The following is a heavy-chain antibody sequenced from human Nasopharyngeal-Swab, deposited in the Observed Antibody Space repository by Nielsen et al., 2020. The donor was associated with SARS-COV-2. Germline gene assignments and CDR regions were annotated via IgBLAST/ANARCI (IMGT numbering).Heavy chain of an antibody. CDR2: IKQDGSEK. Sequence: GESLKISCAASGFTFSSYWMSWVRQAPGKGLEWVANIKQDGSEKYYVDSVKGRFTISRDNAKNSLYLQMNSLRAEDTAVYYCARDMGYYGSGSYYYYGMDVWGQGTTVTVSS. J-gene: IGHJ6*02. V-gene: IGHV3-7*01. CDR1: GFTFSSYW. CDR3: ARDMGYYGSGSYYYYGMDV. D-gene: IGHD3-10*01.